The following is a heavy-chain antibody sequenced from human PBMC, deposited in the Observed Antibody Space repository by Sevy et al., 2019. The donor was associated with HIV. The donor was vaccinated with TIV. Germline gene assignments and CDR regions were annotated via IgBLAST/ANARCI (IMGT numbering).Heavy chain of an antibody. D-gene: IGHD2-15*01. CDR2: INHSGST. Sequence: SETLSLTCAVYGGSFSGYYWSWIRQPPGKGLEWIGEINHSGSTNYNPSLKSRVTISVDTSKNQFSLRLSSVTAADTAVYYCVRGWGRVCSGGSCYSGHFDYWGQGTLVTVSS. CDR3: VRGWGRVCSGGSCYSGHFDY. V-gene: IGHV4-34*01. J-gene: IGHJ4*02. CDR1: GGSFSGYY.